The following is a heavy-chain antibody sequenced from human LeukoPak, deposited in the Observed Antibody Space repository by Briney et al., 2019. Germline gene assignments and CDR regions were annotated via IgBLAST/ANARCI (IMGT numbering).Heavy chain of an antibody. CDR3: ARLYSTGWYGGPDY. V-gene: IGHV3-23*01. J-gene: IGHJ4*02. CDR1: GFTFSSYA. Sequence: PGGSLRLSCATSGFTFSSYAMSWVRQAPGKGLEWVSAISGSGGSTYYADSVKGRFTISRDNAKNSLYLQMSSLRAEDTAVYYCARLYSTGWYGGPDYWGQGTLVAVSS. D-gene: IGHD6-19*01. CDR2: ISGSGGST.